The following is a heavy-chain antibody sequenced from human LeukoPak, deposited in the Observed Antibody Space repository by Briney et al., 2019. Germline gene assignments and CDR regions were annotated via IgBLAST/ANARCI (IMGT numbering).Heavy chain of an antibody. CDR2: IYYSGST. CDR3: ARHLAAAGLAFDAFQV. Sequence: SETLSLTXTVSGGSISSSSYYWGWIRQPPGKGLEWIGSIYYSGSTYYNPSLKSRVTISVDTSKNQFSLKLSSVTAADTAVYYCARHLAAAGLAFDAFQVWGQGTMVTVSS. J-gene: IGHJ3*01. CDR1: GGSISSSSYY. D-gene: IGHD6-13*01. V-gene: IGHV4-39*01.